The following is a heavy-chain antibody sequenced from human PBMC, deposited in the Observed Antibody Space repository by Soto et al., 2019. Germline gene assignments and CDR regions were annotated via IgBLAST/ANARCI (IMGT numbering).Heavy chain of an antibody. V-gene: IGHV3-30-3*01. Sequence: QVQLVESGGGVVQPGRSLRLSCAASGFTFSSYAMHWVGQAPGKGLEWVAVISYDGSNKYYADSVKGRFTISIDNSKNTLYLQMNSLSDSDTAVYSRASSASGAYEGAFDIWGEGTMVTVSS. CDR1: GFTFSSYA. CDR3: ASSASGAYEGAFDI. CDR2: ISYDGSNK. J-gene: IGHJ3*02. D-gene: IGHD4-17*01.